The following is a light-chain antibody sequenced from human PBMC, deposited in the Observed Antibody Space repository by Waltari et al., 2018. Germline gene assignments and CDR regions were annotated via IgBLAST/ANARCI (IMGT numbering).Light chain of an antibody. CDR2: GAS. CDR1: HSISTN. J-gene: IGKJ2*01. V-gene: IGKV3-15*01. CDR3: QQYNNWLPYT. Sequence: EIVMPQSPATLSVSPGETATLSCRASHSISTNVAWYQQKPGQAPRLLISGASTRATGIAGRFSGSGSGTEVTLTIGSLQSEDFAIYYCQQYNNWLPYTFGQGTKLEIK.